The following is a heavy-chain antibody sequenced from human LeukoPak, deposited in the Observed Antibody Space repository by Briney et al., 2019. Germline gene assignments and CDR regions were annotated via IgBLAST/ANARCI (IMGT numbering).Heavy chain of an antibody. CDR3: AREPPYTGHCDITTCDVSRFDL. CDR1: GGTFSSYA. CDR2: IIPIFGTA. D-gene: IGHD2-2*01. J-gene: IGHJ4*02. V-gene: IGHV1-69*13. Sequence: SVKVSCKASGGTFSSYAISWVRQAPGQGLEWMGGIIPIFGTANYAQKFQGRVTITADESTSTAYMELSSLRSEDTAVYYCAREPPYTGHCDITTCDVSRFDLWGQGTLVTVSS.